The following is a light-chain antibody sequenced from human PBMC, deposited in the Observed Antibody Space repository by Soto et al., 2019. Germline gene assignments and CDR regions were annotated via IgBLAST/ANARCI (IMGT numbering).Light chain of an antibody. Sequence: QSVLTQPPSVSAAPGQNVTISCSGTSSNIGNNFVSWYQHLPGTAPKILIYDNVKRPSGIPDRFSGFKSGASATLGITGLQTGDVADYYCGSWDTSLSLCYVFGTGTKVTVL. CDR2: DNV. V-gene: IGLV1-51*01. CDR3: GSWDTSLSLCYV. J-gene: IGLJ1*01. CDR1: SSNIGNNF.